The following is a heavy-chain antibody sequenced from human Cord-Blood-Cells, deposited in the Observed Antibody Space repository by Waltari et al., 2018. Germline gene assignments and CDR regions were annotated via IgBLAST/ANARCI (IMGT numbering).Heavy chain of an antibody. D-gene: IGHD6-13*01. J-gene: IGHJ4*02. CDR1: GFPFDAYA. CDR3: AKGGGTAAGLDY. Sequence: EVQLVESGGGLVQPGRSLRLSCAASGFPFDAYAMHWVRQAPGKGLEWVSGISWNSGSIGYADSVKGRFTISRDNAKNSLYLQMNSLRAEDMALYYCAKGGGTAAGLDYWGQGTLVTVSS. V-gene: IGHV3-9*03. CDR2: ISWNSGSI.